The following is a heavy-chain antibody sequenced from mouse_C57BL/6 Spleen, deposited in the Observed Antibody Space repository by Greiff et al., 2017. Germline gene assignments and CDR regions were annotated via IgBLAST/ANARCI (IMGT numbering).Heavy chain of an antibody. CDR2: ISYDGSN. CDR3: ARDPPGSSYDYAMDY. J-gene: IGHJ4*01. V-gene: IGHV3-6*01. D-gene: IGHD1-1*01. CDR1: GYSITSGYY. Sequence: EVKLQESGPGLVKPSQSLSLTCSVTGYSITSGYYWNWIRQFPGNKLEWMGYISYDGSNNYNPSLKNRISITRDTSKNQFFLKLNSVTTEDTATYYCARDPPGSSYDYAMDYWGQGTSVTVSS.